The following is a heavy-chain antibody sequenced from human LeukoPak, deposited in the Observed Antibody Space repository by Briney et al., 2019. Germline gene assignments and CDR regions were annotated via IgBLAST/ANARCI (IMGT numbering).Heavy chain of an antibody. V-gene: IGHV4-59*01. CDR3: ARGGVPGDDAFDI. D-gene: IGHD7-27*01. CDR1: GGSISSYY. Sequence: PSETLSLTCTVSGGSISSYYWSWIRQPPGKGLEWIGYIYYSGSTNYNPSLKSRVTISVDTSKNQFSLKLSSVTAADTAVYYCARGGVPGDDAFDIWGQGTMVTVSS. CDR2: IYYSGST. J-gene: IGHJ3*02.